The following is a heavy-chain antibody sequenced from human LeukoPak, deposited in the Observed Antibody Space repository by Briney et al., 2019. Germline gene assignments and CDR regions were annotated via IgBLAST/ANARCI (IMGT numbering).Heavy chain of an antibody. CDR1: GFRFSDHY. J-gene: IGHJ4*02. V-gene: IGHV3-72*01. CDR2: TRNKANRYTT. Sequence: GGSLRLSCAASGFRFSDHYMDWVRQAPGKGLEWVGRTRNKANRYTTEYAASVKGRFTISRDDSKNSLYLQMNSLKTEDTAVYYCARGEDFAGATNFDYWGQGTQVTVSS. CDR3: ARGEDFAGATNFDY. D-gene: IGHD1-26*01.